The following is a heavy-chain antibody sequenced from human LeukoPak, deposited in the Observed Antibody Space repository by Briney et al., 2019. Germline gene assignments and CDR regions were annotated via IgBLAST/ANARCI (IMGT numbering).Heavy chain of an antibody. Sequence: ASVKVSCKVSGYTLTELSMHWVRQAPGKGLEWMGGFDPEDGETIYAQKFQGRVTMTEDTSTDTAYMELSSLRSEDTAVYYCATSSGLTNYYYDYGMDVWGQGTTVTVSS. D-gene: IGHD6-19*01. CDR2: FDPEDGET. CDR3: ATSSGLTNYYYDYGMDV. V-gene: IGHV1-24*01. J-gene: IGHJ6*02. CDR1: GYTLTELS.